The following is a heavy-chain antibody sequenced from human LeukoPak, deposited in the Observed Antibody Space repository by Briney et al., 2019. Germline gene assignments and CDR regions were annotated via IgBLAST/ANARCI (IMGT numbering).Heavy chain of an antibody. CDR3: TRDGDSSGWYLNWFDP. Sequence: GGSLRLSCTASGFTFGDYAMSWVRQAPGKRLEWVGFIRSKAYGGTTGYAASVKGGFTISRDDSKSIAYLQMNSLKTEDTAVYYCTRDGDSSGWYLNWFDPWGQGTLVTVSS. J-gene: IGHJ5*02. CDR2: IRSKAYGGTT. V-gene: IGHV3-49*04. CDR1: GFTFGDYA. D-gene: IGHD6-19*01.